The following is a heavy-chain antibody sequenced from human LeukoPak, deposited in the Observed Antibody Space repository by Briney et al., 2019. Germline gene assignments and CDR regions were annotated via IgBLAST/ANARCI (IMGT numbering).Heavy chain of an antibody. CDR1: GYTFTGYY. CDR3: ARGRKGRFGQYYYYYIDV. Sequence: ASVTVSCKASGYTFTGYYMHWVRQAPGQGLEWMGWINPNSGGTNYAQKFQGRVTMTRDTSISTAYMELSRLRSDDTAVYYCARGRKGRFGQYYYYYIDVWGKGTTVTVSS. CDR2: INPNSGGT. J-gene: IGHJ6*03. V-gene: IGHV1-2*02. D-gene: IGHD3-10*01.